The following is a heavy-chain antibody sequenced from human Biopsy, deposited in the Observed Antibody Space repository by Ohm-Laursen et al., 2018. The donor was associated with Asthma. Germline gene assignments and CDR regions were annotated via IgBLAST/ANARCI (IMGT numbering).Heavy chain of an antibody. J-gene: IGHJ4*02. CDR3: AKRRGYSDLTDFDH. Sequence: SLRLSCSATGFVFRSHAMHWVRQAPGKGLEWVAVVSYDGGVVHYADSMKGRFTISRDNAKSTLYLQMNRLRTDDTAVYFCAKRRGYSDLTDFDHWGQGTLVTVSS. D-gene: IGHD3-3*01. V-gene: IGHV3-30*18. CDR2: VSYDGGVV. CDR1: GFVFRSHA.